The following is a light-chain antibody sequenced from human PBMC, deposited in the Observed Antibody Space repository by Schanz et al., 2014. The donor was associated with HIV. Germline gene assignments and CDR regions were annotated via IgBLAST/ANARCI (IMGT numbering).Light chain of an antibody. V-gene: IGLV2-8*01. CDR2: EVT. Sequence: QSALTQPPSASGSPGQSVTISCIGTSNDIGSYNYVSWYQQHPGKAPKLMIYEVTKRPSGVPDRFSGSKSGTSASLAITGLQAEDEADYYCQSYDSGLSGILFGGGTKLTVL. CDR1: SNDIGSYNY. CDR3: QSYDSGLSGIL. J-gene: IGLJ2*01.